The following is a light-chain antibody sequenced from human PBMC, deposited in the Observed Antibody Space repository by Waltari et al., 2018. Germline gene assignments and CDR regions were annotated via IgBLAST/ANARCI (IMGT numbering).Light chain of an antibody. CDR2: AKN. V-gene: IGLV3-19*01. CDR1: SLRKNN. Sequence: SSERTRDPAVSGAWGQTVRITGQGDSLRKNNASGDQQKTGQAPILVIFAKNSRPSGIPSRFSGSTSGSTASLTITGAQAEDEADYYCNSRDSSGDHVVFGGGTKLTVL. CDR3: NSRDSSGDHVV. J-gene: IGLJ2*01.